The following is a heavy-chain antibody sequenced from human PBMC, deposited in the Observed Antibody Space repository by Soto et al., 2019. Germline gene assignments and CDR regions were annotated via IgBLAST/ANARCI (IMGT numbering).Heavy chain of an antibody. CDR2: MNPNSGST. D-gene: IGHD3-22*01. V-gene: IGHV1-8*01. CDR1: GYTFTSYD. CDR3: ARDKRYYDSSGPPLPNGMDV. J-gene: IGHJ6*02. Sequence: GASVKVSCKASGYTFTSYDINWVRQATGQGLEWMGWMNPNSGSTSYAQKFQGRVTMTRDTSTSTVYMELSSLRSEDTAVYYCARDKRYYDSSGPPLPNGMDVWGQGTTVTVSS.